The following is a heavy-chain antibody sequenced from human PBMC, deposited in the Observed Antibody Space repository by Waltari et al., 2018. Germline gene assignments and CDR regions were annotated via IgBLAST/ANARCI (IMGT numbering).Heavy chain of an antibody. Sequence: QVQLVQSGAEVKKPGSSVKVSCKASGGTFSSSALSWVRQAPGQGLEWMGRIIPILGIANYAQKFQGRVTITADKSTSTAYMELSSLRSEDTAVYYCASLLRFLDPKYWGQGTLVTVSS. J-gene: IGHJ4*02. D-gene: IGHD3-3*01. CDR2: IIPILGIA. CDR3: ASLLRFLDPKY. V-gene: IGHV1-69*04. CDR1: GGTFSSSA.